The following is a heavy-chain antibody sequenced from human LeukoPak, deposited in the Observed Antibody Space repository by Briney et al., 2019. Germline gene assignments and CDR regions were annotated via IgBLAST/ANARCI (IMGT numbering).Heavy chain of an antibody. D-gene: IGHD6-6*01. V-gene: IGHV1-2*02. CDR1: GYTFTGYY. CDR2: IIPNSGDT. J-gene: IGHJ3*01. Sequence: ASVKVSCKASGYTFTGYYMHWVGQAPGQGLEWMGWIIPNSGDTYYAQKFQGRVTMTRDTSISTAYMELSRLRSDDRAVYYFARDQEGARDGFDLWGQGTLVTVSS. CDR3: ARDQEGARDGFDL.